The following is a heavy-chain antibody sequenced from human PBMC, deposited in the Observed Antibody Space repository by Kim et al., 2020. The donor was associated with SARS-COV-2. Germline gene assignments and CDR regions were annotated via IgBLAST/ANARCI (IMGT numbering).Heavy chain of an antibody. CDR3: ARVAPIWRQLSGQQRGGWFDP. CDR1: GYTFTSYG. Sequence: ASVKVSCKASGYTFTSYGISWVRQAPGQGLEWMGWISAYNGNTNYAQKLQGRVTMTTDTSTSTAYMELRSLRSDDTAVYYCARVAPIWRQLSGQQRGGWFDPWGQGTLVTVSS. V-gene: IGHV1-18*01. J-gene: IGHJ5*02. CDR2: ISAYNGNT. D-gene: IGHD6-13*01.